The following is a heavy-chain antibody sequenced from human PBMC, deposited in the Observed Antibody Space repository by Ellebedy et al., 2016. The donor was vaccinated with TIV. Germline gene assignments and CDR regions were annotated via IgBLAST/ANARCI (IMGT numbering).Heavy chain of an antibody. Sequence: SETLSLXXTVSGGSISSSSYYWGWIRQPPGKGLEWIGSIYYSGSTYYNPSLKSRVTISVDTSKNQFSLKLSSVTAADTAVYYCARVITMIVVAPYFDLWGRGTLVTVSS. V-gene: IGHV4-39*01. CDR1: GGSISSSSYY. D-gene: IGHD3-22*01. J-gene: IGHJ2*01. CDR3: ARVITMIVVAPYFDL. CDR2: IYYSGST.